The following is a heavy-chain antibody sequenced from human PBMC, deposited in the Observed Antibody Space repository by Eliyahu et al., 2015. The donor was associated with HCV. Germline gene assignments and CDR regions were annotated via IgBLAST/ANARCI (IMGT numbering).Heavy chain of an antibody. J-gene: IGHJ6*02. D-gene: IGHD3-10*01. CDR3: ARDYITMVRGVIITLYYYGMDV. CDR2: ISYDGSNK. V-gene: IGHV3-30-3*01. CDR1: GFTFSSYA. Sequence: QVQLVESGGGVVQXGRSLRLSCXASGFTFSSYAXXWVRQAPGKGLEWVAVISYDGSNKYYADSVKGRFTISRDNSKNTLYLQMNSLRAEDTAVYYCARDYITMVRGVIITLYYYGMDVWGQGTTVTVSS.